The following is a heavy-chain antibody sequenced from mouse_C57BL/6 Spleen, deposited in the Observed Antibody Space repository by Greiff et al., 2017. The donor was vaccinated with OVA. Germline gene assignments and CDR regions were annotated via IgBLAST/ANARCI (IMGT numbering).Heavy chain of an antibody. CDR3: ARHEEVNYGSSYGGFAY. CDR2: FYPGSGSI. Sequence: QVQLKQSGAELVKPGASVKLSCKASGYTFTEYTIHWVKQRSGQGLEWIGWFYPGSGSIKYNEKFKDKATLTADKSSSTVYMELSRLTSEDSAVYFCARHEEVNYGSSYGGFAYWGQGTLVTVSA. CDR1: GYTFTEYT. J-gene: IGHJ3*01. V-gene: IGHV1-62-2*01. D-gene: IGHD1-1*01.